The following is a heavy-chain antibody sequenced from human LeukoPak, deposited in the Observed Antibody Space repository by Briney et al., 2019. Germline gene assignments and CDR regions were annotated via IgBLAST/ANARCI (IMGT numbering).Heavy chain of an antibody. D-gene: IGHD2-8*01. Sequence: SETLSLTCTVSGGSISSYYWSWIRQPAGKGLEWIGRIYTSGSTNYNPSLKSRVTMPVDTSKNQFSLKLSSVTAADTAVYYCARDGCTNGVCFPDYWGQGTLVTVSS. CDR2: IYTSGST. V-gene: IGHV4-4*07. CDR1: GGSISSYY. CDR3: ARDGCTNGVCFPDY. J-gene: IGHJ4*02.